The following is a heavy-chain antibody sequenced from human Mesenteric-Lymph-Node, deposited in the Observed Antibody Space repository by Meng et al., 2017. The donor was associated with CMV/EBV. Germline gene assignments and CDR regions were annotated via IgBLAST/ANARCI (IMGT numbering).Heavy chain of an antibody. V-gene: IGHV3-53*01. Sequence: GGSLRRSCAASGFTVSNYYMSWVRQAPGKGPEWVAIIYSGGSTYYGDSVQGRFTISRDNTKNTLSLQMNDLRVEDTAVYYCARFGTVSTIYYYYGMDVWGQGTTVTVSS. D-gene: IGHD4-17*01. J-gene: IGHJ6*02. CDR1: GFTVSNYY. CDR3: ARFGTVSTIYYYYGMDV. CDR2: IYSGGST.